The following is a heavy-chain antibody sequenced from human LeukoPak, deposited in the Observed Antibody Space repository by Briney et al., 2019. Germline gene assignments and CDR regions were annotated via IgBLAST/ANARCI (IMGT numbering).Heavy chain of an antibody. V-gene: IGHV3-23*01. J-gene: IGHJ4*02. CDR3: AKDEAYSSGWYYFDY. CDR2: ISGSGGST. D-gene: IGHD6-19*01. Sequence: GGSLRLSCAASGFTFSSYAMSWVRQAPGMRLEWVSAISGSGGSTYYADSVKGRFTISRDNSKNSLYLQMNSLRAEDTAVYYCAKDEAYSSGWYYFDYWGQGTLVTVSS. CDR1: GFTFSSYA.